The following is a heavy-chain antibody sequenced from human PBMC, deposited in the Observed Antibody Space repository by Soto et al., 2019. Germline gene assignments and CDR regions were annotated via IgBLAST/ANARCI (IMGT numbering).Heavy chain of an antibody. Sequence: SVKVSCKASGGTFSSYAISWVRQAPGQGLEWMGGIIPIFGTANYAQKFQGRVTITADKSTSTAYMELSSLRSEDTAVYYCAREDYYGSGSYYTFNWFDPWGQGXLVTVSS. D-gene: IGHD3-10*01. V-gene: IGHV1-69*06. J-gene: IGHJ5*02. CDR1: GGTFSSYA. CDR3: AREDYYGSGSYYTFNWFDP. CDR2: IIPIFGTA.